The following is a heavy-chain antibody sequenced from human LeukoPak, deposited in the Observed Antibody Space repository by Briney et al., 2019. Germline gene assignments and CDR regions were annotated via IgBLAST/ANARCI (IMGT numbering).Heavy chain of an antibody. CDR1: GFTFSTYS. D-gene: IGHD6-13*01. V-gene: IGHV3-48*04. CDR2: ISGSGNAI. J-gene: IGHJ4*02. CDR3: ARRRLVGSSWYFDY. Sequence: GGSLRLSCTASGFTFSTYSMNWVRQAPGKGLEWVSYISGSGNAIYYADSVKGRFTISRDNAKNSLYLQMNSLRAEDTAVYYCARRRLVGSSWYFDYWGQGTLVTVSS.